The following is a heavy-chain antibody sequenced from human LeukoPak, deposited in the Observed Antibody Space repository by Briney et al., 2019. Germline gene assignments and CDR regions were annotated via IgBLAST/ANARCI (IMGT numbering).Heavy chain of an antibody. Sequence: GGSLRLSCVASGFTFSSYWMHWVRQAPGTGLVWVSRINTDGSSTSYADSVKGRFTISRDNAKNTLSLQMNSLRAEDTAVYYCARETIWSGYYHFDYWGRGTLVTVSS. CDR2: INTDGSST. CDR1: GFTFSSYW. V-gene: IGHV3-74*01. J-gene: IGHJ4*02. CDR3: ARETIWSGYYHFDY. D-gene: IGHD3-3*01.